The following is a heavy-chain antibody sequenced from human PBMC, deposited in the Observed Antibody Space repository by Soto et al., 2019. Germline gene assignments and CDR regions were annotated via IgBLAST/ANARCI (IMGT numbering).Heavy chain of an antibody. CDR1: GFTFSSYA. CDR2: ISGSGGST. V-gene: IGHV3-23*01. CDR3: AKAGYHDFWSGYSSWFDP. J-gene: IGHJ5*02. D-gene: IGHD3-3*01. Sequence: GGSLRLSCAASGFTFSSYAMSWVRQAPGKGLEWVSAISGSGGSTYYADSVKGRFTISRDNSKNTLYLQMNSLRAEDTAVYYCAKAGYHDFWSGYSSWFDPWGQGTLVTVSS.